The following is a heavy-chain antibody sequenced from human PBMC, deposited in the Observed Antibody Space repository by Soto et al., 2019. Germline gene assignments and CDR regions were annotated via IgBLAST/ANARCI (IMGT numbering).Heavy chain of an antibody. D-gene: IGHD3-22*01. J-gene: IGHJ4*02. CDR3: ARETYYYDSSGRATDY. CDR2: IIPIFGTA. Sequence: QVQLVQSGAEVKKPGSSVKVSCKASGGTFSSYAISWVRQAPGQGLEWMGGIIPIFGTANYAQKFQGRVTITADESTSTAYMELSSLRAEDTAVYYCARETYYYDSSGRATDYWCQGTLVTVSS. CDR1: GGTFSSYA. V-gene: IGHV1-69*12.